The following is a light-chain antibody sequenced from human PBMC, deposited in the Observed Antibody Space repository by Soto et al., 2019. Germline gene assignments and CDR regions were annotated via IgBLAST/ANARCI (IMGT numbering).Light chain of an antibody. V-gene: IGKV3-20*01. J-gene: IGKJ1*01. Sequence: EIVLTQSPGTLSLSPGERATLSCRASQSVNSTSLARYQQKPGQAPRLLIHGASSRATGIPDRFSGSGSGTDFTLTISRLEPEDFAVYFCQRYYDSLYTFGQGTKVEIK. CDR2: GAS. CDR3: QRYYDSLYT. CDR1: QSVNSTS.